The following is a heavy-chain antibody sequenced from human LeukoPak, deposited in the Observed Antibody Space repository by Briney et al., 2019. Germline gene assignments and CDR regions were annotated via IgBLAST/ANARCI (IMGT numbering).Heavy chain of an antibody. J-gene: IGHJ5*02. CDR3: ARDPLSTMVIARGGLFDP. CDR2: FDPEDGET. V-gene: IGHV1-24*01. D-gene: IGHD2-21*01. Sequence: VASVKVSCKVSGYTLTELSMHWVRQAPGKGLEWMGGFDPEDGETIYAQKFQGRVTMTTDTSTNTAYMELRSLGSDDTAVYYCARDPLSTMVIARGGLFDPWGQGTLVTVSS. CDR1: GYTLTELS.